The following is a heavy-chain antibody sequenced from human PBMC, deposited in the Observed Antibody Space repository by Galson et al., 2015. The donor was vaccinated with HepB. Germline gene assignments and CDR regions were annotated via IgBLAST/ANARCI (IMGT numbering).Heavy chain of an antibody. CDR3: TTGDYDILTGYQFYYYYGMDV. CDR1: GFTFSNAW. J-gene: IGHJ6*02. D-gene: IGHD3-9*01. V-gene: IGHV3-15*01. CDR2: IKSNTDGGTT. Sequence: SLRLSCAASGFTFSNAWMSWVRQAPGKGLEWVGRIKSNTDGGTTDYAAPVKGRFTISRDDSKNTLYLQMNSLKTEDTAVYYCTTGDYDILTGYQFYYYYGMDVWGQGTTVTVSS.